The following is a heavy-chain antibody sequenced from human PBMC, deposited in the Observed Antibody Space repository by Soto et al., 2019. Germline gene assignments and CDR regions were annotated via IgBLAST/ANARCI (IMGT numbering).Heavy chain of an antibody. CDR1: GFTFSSYS. V-gene: IGHV3-21*01. CDR3: ARDQPGYSYGYGLGY. Sequence: EVKLVESGGGLVKPGGSLRLSCAASGFTFSSYSMNWVRQAPGKGLEWVSSISSSSSYIYYAASVKGRFTISRDNAQNALYLQMNNLRAEDTAVYYCARDQPGYSYGYGLGYWGQGTLVTVSS. D-gene: IGHD5-18*01. CDR2: ISSSSSYI. J-gene: IGHJ4*02.